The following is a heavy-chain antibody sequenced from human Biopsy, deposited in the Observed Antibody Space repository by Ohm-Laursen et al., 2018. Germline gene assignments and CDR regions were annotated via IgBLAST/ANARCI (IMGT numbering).Heavy chain of an antibody. J-gene: IGHJ5*01. D-gene: IGHD1-14*01. CDR3: VKQWGGYNFDS. V-gene: IGHV3-23*01. CDR2: IDVSDYNT. Sequence: GSLRLSCAASGFTFHTYAMNWVRQAPGKGLEWVAHIDVSDYNTYYADSVRGRFTISRDNSKQMVHLETNSLTADDTAVYYCVKQWGGYNFDSWGQGTLVTVSS. CDR1: GFTFHTYA.